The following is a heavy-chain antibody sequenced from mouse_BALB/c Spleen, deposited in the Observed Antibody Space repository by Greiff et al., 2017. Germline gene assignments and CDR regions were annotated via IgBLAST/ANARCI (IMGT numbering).Heavy chain of an antibody. V-gene: IGHV3-2*02. CDR3: ARGDYGYEGFAY. CDR2: ISYSGST. Sequence: EVQLQESGPGLVKPSQSLSLTCTVTGYSITSDYAWNWIRQFPGNKLEWMGYISYSGSTSYNPSLKSRISITRDTSKNQFFLQLNSVTTEDTATYYCARGDYGYEGFAYWGQGTLVTVSA. J-gene: IGHJ3*01. D-gene: IGHD1-2*01. CDR1: GYSITSDYA.